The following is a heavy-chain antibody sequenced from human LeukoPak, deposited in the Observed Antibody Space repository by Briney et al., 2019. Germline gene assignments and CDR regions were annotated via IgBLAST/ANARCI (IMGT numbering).Heavy chain of an antibody. CDR1: GFTFSSYE. D-gene: IGHD1-7*01. Sequence: PGGSLRLSCAASGFTFSSYEMNWVREAPGKGLEWVSYISSSGSTIYYADSVKGRFTISRDNAKNSLYLQMNSLSAEDTAVYYCAREAYSPQLELLYGAFDIWRQGTMVTVSS. J-gene: IGHJ3*02. CDR3: AREAYSPQLELLYGAFDI. CDR2: ISSSGSTI. V-gene: IGHV3-48*03.